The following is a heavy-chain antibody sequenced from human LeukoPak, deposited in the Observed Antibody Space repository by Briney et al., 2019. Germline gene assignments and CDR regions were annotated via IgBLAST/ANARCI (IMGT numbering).Heavy chain of an antibody. CDR3: ASRDSKEGSYYFDY. V-gene: IGHV1-69*05. CDR2: IIPIFGTA. Sequence: EASVKVSCKASGGTFSSYAISWVRQAPGQGLEWMGGIIPIFGTANYAQKFQGRVTITTDESTSTAYMELSSLRSEDMAVYYCASRDSKEGSYYFDYWGQGTLVTVSS. CDR1: GGTFSSYA. D-gene: IGHD4-11*01. J-gene: IGHJ4*02.